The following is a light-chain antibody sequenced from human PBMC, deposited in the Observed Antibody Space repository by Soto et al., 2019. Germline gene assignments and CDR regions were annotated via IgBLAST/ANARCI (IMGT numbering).Light chain of an antibody. CDR2: GAS. CDR3: RQYGRSLEFA. J-gene: IGKJ4*01. CDR1: QTVSNNF. V-gene: IGKV3-20*01. Sequence: IVLTQSPGTLSLSPGERATLSCRASQTVSNNFLAWYQEKRGRGPRLLIYGASTRATGIPDRFSGSGSGTDFTLTISRLDPEDFAVYYCRQYGRSLEFAVGGGTKVEIK.